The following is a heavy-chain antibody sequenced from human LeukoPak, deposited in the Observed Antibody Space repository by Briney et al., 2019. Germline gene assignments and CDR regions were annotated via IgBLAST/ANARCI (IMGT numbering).Heavy chain of an antibody. J-gene: IGHJ3*02. CDR2: INHSGST. Sequence: PSETLSLTCTVSGGSISSYYWSRIRQPPGKGLEWIGEINHSGSTNYNPSLKSRVTISVDTSKNQFSLKLSSVTAADTAVYYCARGSLYSSGTSWDAFDIWGQGTMVTVSS. V-gene: IGHV4-34*01. D-gene: IGHD6-19*01. CDR3: ARGSLYSSGTSWDAFDI. CDR1: GGSISSYY.